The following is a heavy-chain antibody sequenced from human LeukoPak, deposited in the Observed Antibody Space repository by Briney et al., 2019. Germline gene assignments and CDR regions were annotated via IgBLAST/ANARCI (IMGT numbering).Heavy chain of an antibody. V-gene: IGHV3-30*04. CDR2: ISHDGSNE. CDR3: AKVGKGQLLEAFDI. Sequence: GGSLRLSCTASGFTFGDYAMSWVRQVPGKGLEWLALISHDGSNEYYGDFVKGRFTTSRDNSKNTVYLQMNALRPEDTAMYYCAKVGKGQLLEAFDIWGQGTMVTVSP. CDR1: GFTFGDYA. D-gene: IGHD2-2*01. J-gene: IGHJ3*02.